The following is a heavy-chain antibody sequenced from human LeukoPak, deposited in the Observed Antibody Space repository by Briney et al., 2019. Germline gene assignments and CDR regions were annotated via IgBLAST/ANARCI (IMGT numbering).Heavy chain of an antibody. CDR1: GFTVSSNY. CDR2: IYSGGST. Sequence: GGSLRLSCAASGFTVSSNYMSWVRQAPGKGLEWVSVIYSGGSTYYADSVKGRFTISRDNSKNTLYLQMNSLRAEDTAVYYCAKDYGSGSPNWFDPWGQGTLVTVSS. J-gene: IGHJ5*02. V-gene: IGHV3-53*01. D-gene: IGHD3-10*01. CDR3: AKDYGSGSPNWFDP.